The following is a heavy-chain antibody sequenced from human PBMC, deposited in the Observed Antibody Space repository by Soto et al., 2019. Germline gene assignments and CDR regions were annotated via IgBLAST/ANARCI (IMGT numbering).Heavy chain of an antibody. Sequence: ASVKVSCKAIGYSFTSHYMHWVRQAPGQGLEWMGTIYPGGVNIGYAQKFKGRVTMTKDTSTSTVYMELNSLTSEDTAVYYCAREAVSGRTGFDYWGQGTLVTVSS. CDR3: AREAVSGRTGFDY. V-gene: IGHV1-46*01. CDR1: GYSFTSHY. CDR2: IYPGGVNI. D-gene: IGHD6-19*01. J-gene: IGHJ4*02.